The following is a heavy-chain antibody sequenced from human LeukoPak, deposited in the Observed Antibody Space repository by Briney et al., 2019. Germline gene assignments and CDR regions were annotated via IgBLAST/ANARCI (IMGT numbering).Heavy chain of an antibody. Sequence: GGSLRLSCAASGFTFSSYWMHWVRQAPGKGLVWVSRINSDGSSTCYADSVKGRFTVSRDNAKNTLYLQMNSLRAEDTAVYYCAREGTYYDILTGYYMESAFDIWGQGTMVTVSS. V-gene: IGHV3-74*01. CDR3: AREGTYYDILTGYYMESAFDI. CDR1: GFTFSSYW. CDR2: INSDGSST. D-gene: IGHD3-9*01. J-gene: IGHJ3*02.